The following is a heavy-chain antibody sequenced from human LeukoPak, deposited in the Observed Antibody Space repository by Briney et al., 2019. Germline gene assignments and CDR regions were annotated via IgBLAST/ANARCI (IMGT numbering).Heavy chain of an antibody. CDR1: GFTFSSYG. CDR3: ARGDRSGWQWDWFDP. D-gene: IGHD6-19*01. V-gene: IGHV3-30*02. J-gene: IGHJ5*02. Sequence: PGGSLRLSCAASGFTFSSYGMHWVRQAPGKGLEWVAFIRYDKSNKYYADSVKGRFAISRDNSKNTLYLQMNSLRAEDTAVYYCARGDRSGWQWDWFDPWGQGTLVTVSS. CDR2: IRYDKSNK.